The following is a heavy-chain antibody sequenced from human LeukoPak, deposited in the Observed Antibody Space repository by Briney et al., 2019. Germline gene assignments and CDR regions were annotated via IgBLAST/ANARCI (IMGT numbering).Heavy chain of an antibody. J-gene: IGHJ4*02. CDR3: ARGSSGYYYSIY. D-gene: IGHD3-22*01. Sequence: SETLSLTCTVSGGSISSYYWSWIRQPPGKGLEWIGYIYYSGSTYYNPSLKSRVTISVDTSKNQFSLKLSSVTAADTAVYYCARGSSGYYYSIYWGQGTLVTVSS. CDR2: IYYSGST. V-gene: IGHV4-59*06. CDR1: GGSISSYY.